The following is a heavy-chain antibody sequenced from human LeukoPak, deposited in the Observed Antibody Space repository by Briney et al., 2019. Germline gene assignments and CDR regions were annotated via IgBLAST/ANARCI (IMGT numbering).Heavy chain of an antibody. CDR1: GGSISSYY. V-gene: IGHV4-59*01. J-gene: IGHJ3*02. CDR3: AREKGLEAFDI. Sequence: SETLSLTCTVSGGSISSYYWSWVRQPPGKGLEWIGYIYYSGSTNYNPSLKSRVTISVDTSKNQFSLKLSSVTAADTAVYYCAREKGLEAFDIWGQGTMVTVSS. D-gene: IGHD3-16*01. CDR2: IYYSGST.